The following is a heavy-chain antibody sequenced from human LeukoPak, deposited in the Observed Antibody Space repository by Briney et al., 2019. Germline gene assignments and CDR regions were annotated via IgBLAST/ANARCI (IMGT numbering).Heavy chain of an antibody. J-gene: IGHJ5*02. D-gene: IGHD2-2*01. CDR2: LFYCGSA. CDR3: ARQAPLGYCSTASCPGWFDP. CDR1: GGSISSRSYY. V-gene: IGHV4-39*01. Sequence: PSETLSLTCNVSGGSISSRSYYWGWIRQPPGKELEWIGTLFYCGSAFYNPSLKSRVTLSVDTSKNQFSLMMRSVTAADTAVYFCARQAPLGYCSTASCPGWFDPWGQGTLVTVSS.